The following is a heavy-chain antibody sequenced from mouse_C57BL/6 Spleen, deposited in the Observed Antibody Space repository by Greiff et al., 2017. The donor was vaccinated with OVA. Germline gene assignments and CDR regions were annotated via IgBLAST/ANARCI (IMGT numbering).Heavy chain of an antibody. CDR1: GYTFTSYW. Sequence: QVQLQQPGAELVRPGSSVKLSCKASGYTFTSYWMHWVKQRPIQGLEWIGNIDPSDSETHYNQKFKDKATLTVDKSSSTAYMQLSSLTSEDSAVYYCARRGDYYDPFAYWGQGTLVTVSA. D-gene: IGHD2-4*01. V-gene: IGHV1-52*01. J-gene: IGHJ3*01. CDR2: IDPSDSET. CDR3: ARRGDYYDPFAY.